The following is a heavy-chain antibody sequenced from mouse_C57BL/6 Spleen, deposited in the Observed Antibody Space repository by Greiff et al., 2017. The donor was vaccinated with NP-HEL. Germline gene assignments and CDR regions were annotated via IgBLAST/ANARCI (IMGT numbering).Heavy chain of an antibody. CDR1: GYTFTSYW. Sequence: QVQLQQPGAELVKPGASVKLSCKASGYTFTSYWMQWVKQRPGQGLEWIGEIDPSDSYTNYNQKFKGKATLTVDTSSSTAYMQLSSLTSEDSAVFYCERGQHSICTSRDYWGKGTTVTVST. D-gene: IGHD3-2*02. CDR3: ERGQHSICTSRDY. V-gene: IGHV1-50*01. CDR2: IDPSDSYT. J-gene: IGHJ4*01.